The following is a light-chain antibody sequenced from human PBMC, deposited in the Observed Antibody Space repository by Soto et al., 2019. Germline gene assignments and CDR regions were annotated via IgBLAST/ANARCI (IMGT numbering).Light chain of an antibody. CDR3: QLGG. Sequence: PGARATLSCRASQRITGTYLAWYQQKPGQAPRLLIYGASNRATGIPDRFSGGGSGTDFTLTISRLEPEDFAVYYCQLGGFGQGTKVEIQ. V-gene: IGKV3-20*01. J-gene: IGKJ1*01. CDR1: QRITGTY. CDR2: GAS.